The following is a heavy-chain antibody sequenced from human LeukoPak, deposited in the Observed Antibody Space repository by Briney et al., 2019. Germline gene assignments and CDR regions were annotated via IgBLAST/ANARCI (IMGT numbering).Heavy chain of an antibody. CDR1: GYTFTNYG. D-gene: IGHD1-26*01. CDR3: TRVGWLDAFDI. J-gene: IGHJ3*02. V-gene: IGHV1-18*01. CDR2: ISAYNGNT. Sequence: EASVKVSCKASGYTFTNYGISWVRQAPGQGLEWMGWISAYNGNTNYAQKLQGRVTMTTDTSTSTAYMELRSLISDDTAVYYCTRVGWLDAFDIWGQGTMVTVSS.